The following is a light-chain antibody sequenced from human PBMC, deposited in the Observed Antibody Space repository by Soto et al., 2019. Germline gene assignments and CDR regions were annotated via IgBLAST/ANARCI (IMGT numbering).Light chain of an antibody. CDR2: DAS. CDR3: QQYNSYQT. Sequence: DIQITPSPSTPSASVGDRVTITCRASQSISSWLAWYQQKPGKAPKLLIYDASSLESGVPSRFSGSGSGTEFTLTISSLQPDDFATYYCQQYNSYQTFGQGTKVDIK. CDR1: QSISSW. J-gene: IGKJ1*01. V-gene: IGKV1-5*01.